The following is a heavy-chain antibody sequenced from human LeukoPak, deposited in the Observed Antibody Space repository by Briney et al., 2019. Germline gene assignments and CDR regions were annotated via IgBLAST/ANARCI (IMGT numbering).Heavy chain of an antibody. Sequence: GASVKVSCKASGYTFTSYYMHWVRQAPGQGLEWMGIINPSGGSTSYAQKFQGRVTMTRDTSTSTVYMELSSLRSDDTAVYYCTRESGSYHGNDYWGQGTLVTVSS. J-gene: IGHJ4*02. CDR1: GYTFTSYY. V-gene: IGHV1-46*01. D-gene: IGHD1-26*01. CDR2: INPSGGST. CDR3: TRESGSYHGNDY.